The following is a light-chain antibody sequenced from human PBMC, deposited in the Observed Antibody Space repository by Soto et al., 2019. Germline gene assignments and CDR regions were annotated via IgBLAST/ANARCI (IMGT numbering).Light chain of an antibody. CDR1: NIGSKS. CDR3: QVWDSSSDQPV. V-gene: IGLV3-21*02. J-gene: IGLJ2*01. Sequence: SYELIQPPSVSVAPGQTARITCGGNNIGSKSVHWDQQKPGQAPVLVVYENSDRPSGIPERFPGSNSGNTATLTISRVEAGDEADYYCQVWDSSSDQPVFGGGTKLTVL. CDR2: ENS.